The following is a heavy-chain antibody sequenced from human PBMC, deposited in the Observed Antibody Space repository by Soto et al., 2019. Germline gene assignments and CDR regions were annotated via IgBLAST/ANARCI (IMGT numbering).Heavy chain of an antibody. Sequence: SEPLSLTCPVSGGSISSGGYYWSWIREPPGKGLDWIGYIYYSGSTYYNPPLKSRVTISVDTSKNQFSLKLSSVTAADTAVYYCAREKENYFDYWGQGTLVTVSS. J-gene: IGHJ4*02. CDR3: AREKENYFDY. V-gene: IGHV4-30-4*01. CDR1: GGSISSGGYY. CDR2: IYYSGST.